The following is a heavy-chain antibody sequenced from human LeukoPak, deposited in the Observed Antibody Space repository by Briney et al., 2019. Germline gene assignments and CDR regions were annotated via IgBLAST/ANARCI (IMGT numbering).Heavy chain of an antibody. CDR1: GGSFSGYY. D-gene: IGHD3-10*01. Sequence: SETLSLTCAVYGGSFSGYYWGWIRQPPGKGLEWIGSIYYSGSTYYNPSLKSRVTISVDTSKNQFSLKLSSVTAADTAVYYCARDRGLLWFGELLSIFDYWGQGTLVTVSS. CDR3: ARDRGLLWFGELLSIFDY. J-gene: IGHJ4*02. CDR2: IYYSGST. V-gene: IGHV4-34*01.